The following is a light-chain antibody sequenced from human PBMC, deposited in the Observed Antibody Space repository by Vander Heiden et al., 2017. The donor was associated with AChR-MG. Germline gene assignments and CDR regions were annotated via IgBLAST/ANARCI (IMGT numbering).Light chain of an antibody. CDR2: RDS. CDR1: NIGSKN. J-gene: IGLJ2*01. Sequence: SYELTQPLSVSVALGQTARITCRGNNIGSKNVHWYQQKPGQAPVVVMYRDSNRPSGIPGRFSGSSSGNTATLTISRAQGGDEADYYCQVWDSSTVVFGGGTKLTVL. V-gene: IGLV3-9*01. CDR3: QVWDSSTVV.